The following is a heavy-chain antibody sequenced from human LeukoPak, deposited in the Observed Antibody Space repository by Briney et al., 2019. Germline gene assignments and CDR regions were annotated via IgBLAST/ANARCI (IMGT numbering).Heavy chain of an antibody. Sequence: SDTLSLTCAVYGGSFSGYYWSWIRQPPGKGLEWIGEINHSGSTNYNPSLKSRVTISVDTSKNQFSLKLSSVTAADTAVYYCARLPYYADDYWGQGTLVTVSS. CDR3: ARLPYYADDY. D-gene: IGHD2-2*01. J-gene: IGHJ4*02. CDR1: GGSFSGYY. CDR2: INHSGST. V-gene: IGHV4-34*01.